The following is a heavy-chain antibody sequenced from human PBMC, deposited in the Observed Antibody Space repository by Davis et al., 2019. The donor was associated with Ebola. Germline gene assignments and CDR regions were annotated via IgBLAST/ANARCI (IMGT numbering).Heavy chain of an antibody. D-gene: IGHD5-24*01. J-gene: IGHJ3*02. V-gene: IGHV5-51*01. CDR3: ASLRRTITGMDDAFDI. CDR2: IYTGDSDT. Sequence: GESLKISCKDSGNSFVSHWIGWVRQMPGKGLEWMGIIYTGDSDTRYSPSFRGQVTISADKSIKTAFLEWSSLKASDTAMYYCASLRRTITGMDDAFDIWGQGTMVTVSS. CDR1: GNSFVSHW.